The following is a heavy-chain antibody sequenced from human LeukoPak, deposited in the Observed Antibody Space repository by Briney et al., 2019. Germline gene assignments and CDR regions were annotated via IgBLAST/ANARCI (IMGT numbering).Heavy chain of an antibody. J-gene: IGHJ4*02. CDR2: ITNDGTST. CDR1: GIPFSSSW. CDR3: ARDLSPRN. Sequence: PGGSLRLSCAASGIPFSSSWMHWVRQAPGKGLLWAARITNDGTSTTYADSVEGRFTISRDNAKNTLFLQMNSLRAEDTAVYYCARDLSPRNWGQGTLVTVSS. V-gene: IGHV3-74*01.